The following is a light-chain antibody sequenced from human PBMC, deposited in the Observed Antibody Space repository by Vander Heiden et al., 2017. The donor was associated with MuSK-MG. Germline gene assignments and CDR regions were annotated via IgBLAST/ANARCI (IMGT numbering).Light chain of an antibody. CDR1: QSLLYSSNNKDY. CDR2: CAS. V-gene: IGKV4-1*01. Sequence: DTVMTQSPHPPAVSFGERATINCKSSQSLLYSSNNKDYGARYQQQDRQLLKLPLSCASAPDSPVPDRFSGCGSESAFSLSILSLQAAAVAVYYCYRNYTMSITFGGGTRLEIK. CDR3: YRNYTMSIT. J-gene: IGKJ4*01.